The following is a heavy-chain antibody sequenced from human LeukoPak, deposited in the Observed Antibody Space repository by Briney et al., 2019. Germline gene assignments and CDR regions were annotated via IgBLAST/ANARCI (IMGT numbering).Heavy chain of an antibody. V-gene: IGHV1-18*01. CDR1: GYTFTRYG. J-gene: IGHJ4*02. CDR3: ARETYYYDSSGYYPFDY. D-gene: IGHD3-22*01. CDR2: ISADNFNT. Sequence: ASVKVSCKASGYTFTRYGISWVRPAPGQGLEWMGWISADNFNTKYAQKLQGRVTMTTDTSTSTAYMELRSLRSDDTAMYYCARETYYYDSSGYYPFDYWGQGTLVTVSS.